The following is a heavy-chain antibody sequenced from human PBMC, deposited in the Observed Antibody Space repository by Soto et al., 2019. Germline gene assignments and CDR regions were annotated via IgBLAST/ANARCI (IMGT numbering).Heavy chain of an antibody. D-gene: IGHD3-16*01. Sequence: SGPTLVNPTQTLTLTCTFSGFSLSTRRLCVSWIRQPPGKALEWLARIGWDDDKYYSTSLKTRLTISKDTSKNQVVLTMTNVDPVDTATYYCAREVLGTSFDPWGQGTPVTGSS. CDR3: AREVLGTSFDP. J-gene: IGHJ5*02. CDR1: GFSLSTRRLC. V-gene: IGHV2-70*11. CDR2: IGWDDDK.